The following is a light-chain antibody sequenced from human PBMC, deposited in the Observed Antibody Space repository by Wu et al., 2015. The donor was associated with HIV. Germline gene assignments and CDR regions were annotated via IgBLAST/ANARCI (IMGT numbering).Light chain of an antibody. Sequence: DIQMTQSPSSLSASVGDRVTITCRASQSISSYLNWYQQKPGKAPKLLIYAASSLQSGVPSRFSGSGSGTEFTLTISSLQPDDFATYYCQQYHSYSSFGQGTKLEVK. CDR3: QQYHSYSS. CDR1: QSISSY. V-gene: IGKV1-39*01. CDR2: AAS. J-gene: IGKJ2*03.